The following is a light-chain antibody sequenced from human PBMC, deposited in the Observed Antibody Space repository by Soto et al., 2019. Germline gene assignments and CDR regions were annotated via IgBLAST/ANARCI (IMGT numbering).Light chain of an antibody. CDR3: HQYDNWPIT. V-gene: IGKV3-15*01. J-gene: IGKJ5*01. CDR2: GAS. CDR1: QSVSSN. Sequence: EIVMTXXPATLSVSPGERATLSCRASQSVSSNLAWYQQKPGQAPRLLIYGASTRATGIPARFSGSGSGTEFTLTISSLQSEDFAVFYCHQYDNWPITFGQGTRLEIK.